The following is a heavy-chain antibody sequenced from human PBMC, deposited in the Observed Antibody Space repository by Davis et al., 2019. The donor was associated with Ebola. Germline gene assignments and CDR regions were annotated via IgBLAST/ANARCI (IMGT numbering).Heavy chain of an antibody. D-gene: IGHD3-9*01. CDR2: IYPGDFDT. CDR1: GYNFASYW. J-gene: IGHJ4*02. Sequence: GESLKISCQGSGYNFASYWIAWVRQMPGKGLEWMGSIYPGDFDTRYSPSFQGHITISTDKSISTAYLQWSSLKASDTAVYYCMRTPWTYDISTLYFGADFDYWGQGTLVTVSS. CDR3: MRTPWTYDISTLYFGADFDY. V-gene: IGHV5-51*01.